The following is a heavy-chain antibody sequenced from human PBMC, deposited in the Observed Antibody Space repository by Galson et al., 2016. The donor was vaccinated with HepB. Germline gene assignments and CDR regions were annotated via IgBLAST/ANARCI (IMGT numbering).Heavy chain of an antibody. CDR2: INWNGANI. CDR1: GFSFEDYA. D-gene: IGHD2-8*02. V-gene: IGHV3-9*01. J-gene: IGHJ3*02. CDR3: AKDIVKVGWWLGAFDI. Sequence: SLRLSCAASGFSFEDYAMHWVRQAPGKGLEWVCGINWNGANIGYADSVKGRFTISRDNAKKSLYLQVNSLRPEDTALYYCAKDIVKVGWWLGAFDIWGQGTVVTVFS.